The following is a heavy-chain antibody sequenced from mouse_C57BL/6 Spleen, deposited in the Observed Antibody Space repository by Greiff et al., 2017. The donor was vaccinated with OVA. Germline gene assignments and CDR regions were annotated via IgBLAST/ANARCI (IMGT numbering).Heavy chain of an antibody. J-gene: IGHJ2*01. Sequence: QVQLQQSGAELVKPGASVKISCKASGYAFSSYWMNWVKQRPGKGLEWIGQIYPGDGDTNYNGKFKGKATLTADKSSSTAYMQLSSLTSEDSAVYYCASYYENPLTYFDYWGQGTTLTVSS. D-gene: IGHD1-1*01. CDR2: IYPGDGDT. CDR3: ASYYENPLTYFDY. CDR1: GYAFSSYW. V-gene: IGHV1-80*01.